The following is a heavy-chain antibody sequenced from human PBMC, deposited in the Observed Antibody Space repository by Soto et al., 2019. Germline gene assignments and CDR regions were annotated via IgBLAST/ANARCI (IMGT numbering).Heavy chain of an antibody. J-gene: IGHJ4*02. CDR1: GFTFSSYA. V-gene: IGHV3-23*01. CDR3: ASGTKVATDY. Sequence: GGSLRLSCAASGFTFSSYAISWVRQAPWKGLEWVSAISGSGVSTYYADSVKGRFTISRDNSKNTRYLQMDSVRAEDTTVYYCASGTKVATDYWGQGTLVTVSS. CDR2: ISGSGVST. D-gene: IGHD4-17*01.